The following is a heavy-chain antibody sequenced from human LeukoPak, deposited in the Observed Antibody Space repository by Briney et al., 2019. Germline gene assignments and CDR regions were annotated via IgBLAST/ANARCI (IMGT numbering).Heavy chain of an antibody. CDR3: ARARQAPANVYSDY. CDR2: INQDGSEK. Sequence: GGSLRLSCAASGFSFSRYWMTWVRLAPGKGLQWVANINQDGSEKYYVDSVEGRFIISRDNAENSLYLQMNSLRAEDTAVYYCARARQAPANVYSDYWGQGGLVTVSS. D-gene: IGHD2-15*01. J-gene: IGHJ4*02. CDR1: GFSFSRYW. V-gene: IGHV3-7*01.